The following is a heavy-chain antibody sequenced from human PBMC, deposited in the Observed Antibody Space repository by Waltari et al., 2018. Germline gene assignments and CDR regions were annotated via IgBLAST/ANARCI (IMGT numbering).Heavy chain of an antibody. V-gene: IGHV3-49*04. J-gene: IGHJ4*02. CDR3: TRGGINYYGSGSYFLDY. D-gene: IGHD3-10*01. Sequence: EVQLVESGGGLVQPGRSLRLSCTASGFTFGDYAMSWVRQAPGKGLEWVGFIRSTAYGGTTEYAASVKGRFPISRDDSKSIAYLQMNSLKTEDTAVYYCTRGGINYYGSGSYFLDYWGQGTLVTVSS. CDR2: IRSTAYGGTT. CDR1: GFTFGDYA.